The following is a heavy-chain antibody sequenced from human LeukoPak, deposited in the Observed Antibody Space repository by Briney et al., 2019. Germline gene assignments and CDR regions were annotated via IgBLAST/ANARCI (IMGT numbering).Heavy chain of an antibody. Sequence: SETLSLTCAVYGGSFSGYCWSWIRQPPGKGLEWIGSIYHSGSTYYNPSLKSRVTISVDTSKNQFSLKLSSVTAADTAVYYCARASLRRGRRRGYPFDYWGQGTLVTVSS. J-gene: IGHJ4*02. CDR2: IYHSGST. CDR3: ARASLRRGRRRGYPFDY. D-gene: IGHD1-26*01. CDR1: GGSFSGYC. V-gene: IGHV4-34*01.